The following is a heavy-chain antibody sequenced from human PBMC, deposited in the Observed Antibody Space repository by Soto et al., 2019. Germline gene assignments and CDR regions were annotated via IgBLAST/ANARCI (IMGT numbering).Heavy chain of an antibody. CDR2: ISYDGRDS. D-gene: IGHD3-9*01. J-gene: IGHJ4*02. CDR1: GFTFTAFA. CDR3: AKARYFDSYHFDY. Sequence: GGSLRLSCAVSGFTFTAFAIHWVRQSPGKGLEWVAVISYDGRDSHYADSVKGRLTISRDNSKNTVFLQINSLTTEDTAVYYCAKARYFDSYHFDYWGQGTRVTVSS. V-gene: IGHV3-30*04.